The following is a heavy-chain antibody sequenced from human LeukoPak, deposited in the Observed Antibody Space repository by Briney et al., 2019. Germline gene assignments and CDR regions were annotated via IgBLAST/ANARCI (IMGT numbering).Heavy chain of an antibody. CDR1: GGSISSGDYY. V-gene: IGHV4-31*03. D-gene: IGHD6-13*01. J-gene: IGHJ6*02. Sequence: SETLSLTCTVSGGSISSGDYYWSWSRQHPGKGLEWVGYIYYSGSTYYNPSLKSRVTISVDTSKNQFSLKLSSVTAADTAVYYCAREGIAAAGTLYGMDVWGQGTTVTVSS. CDR3: AREGIAAAGTLYGMDV. CDR2: IYYSGST.